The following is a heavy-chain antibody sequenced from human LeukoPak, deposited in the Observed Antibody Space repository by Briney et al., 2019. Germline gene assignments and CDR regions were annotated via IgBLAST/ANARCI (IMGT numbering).Heavy chain of an antibody. D-gene: IGHD6-13*01. J-gene: IGHJ4*02. Sequence: GGSLRLSCAAPGFTFSSYGMHWVRQAPGKGLEWVAIISYDGSNKYYADSVKGRFTISRDNSKNTLYLQMDSLRVEDTAVYCCAKDLYFRSSWPFDYWGQGTLVTVSS. CDR2: ISYDGSNK. CDR1: GFTFSSYG. V-gene: IGHV3-30*18. CDR3: AKDLYFRSSWPFDY.